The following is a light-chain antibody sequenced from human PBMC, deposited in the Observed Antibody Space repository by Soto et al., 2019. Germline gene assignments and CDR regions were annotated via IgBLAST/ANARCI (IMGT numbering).Light chain of an antibody. CDR2: DVT. Sequence: QSALTQPPSASGSPGQSVTISCTGASSDIGSYNFVSWYQQHPDKAPKLLIYDVTQRPSGLTDRFSGSKSGNTASLTVSGLLAEDEADDYCPSHAGSNFPVVLGGGTKVTVL. CDR1: SSDIGSYNF. CDR3: PSHAGSNFPVV. V-gene: IGLV2-8*01. J-gene: IGLJ2*01.